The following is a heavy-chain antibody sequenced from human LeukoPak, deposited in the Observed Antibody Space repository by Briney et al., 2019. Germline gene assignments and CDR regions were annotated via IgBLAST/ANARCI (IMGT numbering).Heavy chain of an antibody. CDR2: IWYDGSNK. V-gene: IGHV3-33*01. D-gene: IGHD6-6*01. CDR1: GFTFSSYG. Sequence: GGSLRLSCAASGFTFSSYGMHWVRQAPGKGLEWVAVIWYDGSNKYYADSVKGRFTISRDNSENTLYLQMNSLRAEDTAVYYCARQRRIAALDYWGQGTLVTVSS. CDR3: ARQRRIAALDY. J-gene: IGHJ4*02.